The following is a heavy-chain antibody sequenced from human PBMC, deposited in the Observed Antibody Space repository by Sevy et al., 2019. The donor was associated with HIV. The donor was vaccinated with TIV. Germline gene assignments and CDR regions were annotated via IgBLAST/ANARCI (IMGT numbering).Heavy chain of an antibody. CDR1: GFTFSSYA. Sequence: GGSLRLSCAASGFTFSSYAMSWVRQAPGKGLEWVSAISGSGGSTYYADSVKGRFTISRDNSKNTLYMQMNSLRAEDTAVYDCAKDREYSSSWYDPSDYWGQGTLVTVSS. CDR3: AKDREYSSSWYDPSDY. D-gene: IGHD6-13*01. CDR2: ISGSGGST. V-gene: IGHV3-23*01. J-gene: IGHJ4*02.